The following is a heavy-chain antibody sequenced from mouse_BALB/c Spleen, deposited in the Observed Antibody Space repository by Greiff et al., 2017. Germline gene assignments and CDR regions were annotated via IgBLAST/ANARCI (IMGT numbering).Heavy chain of an antibody. D-gene: IGHD2-12*01. CDR1: GFTFSSYA. Sequence: DVLLVESGGGLVKPGGSLKLSCAASGFTFSSYAMSWVRQSPEKRLEWVAEISSGGSYTYYPDTVTGRFTISRDNAKNTLYLEMSSLRSEDTAMYYCARSYDVGDAMDYWGQGTSVTVSS. CDR2: ISSGGSYT. J-gene: IGHJ4*01. CDR3: ARSYDVGDAMDY. V-gene: IGHV5-9-4*01.